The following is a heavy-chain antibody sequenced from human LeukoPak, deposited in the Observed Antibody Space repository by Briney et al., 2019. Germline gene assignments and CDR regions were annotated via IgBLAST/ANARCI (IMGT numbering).Heavy chain of an antibody. CDR2: MNPNSGNT. V-gene: IGHV1-8*01. CDR1: GYTFTSYD. D-gene: IGHD1-26*01. CDR3: ARGSVSYFTVDY. Sequence: ASVKVSCKASGYTFTSYDINWVRQATGQGLEWMGWMNPNSGNTGYAQKFQGRVTMTRNTSISTAYMELSSLRSEDTAVYYCARGSVSYFTVDYWGEGTLVTVSS. J-gene: IGHJ4*02.